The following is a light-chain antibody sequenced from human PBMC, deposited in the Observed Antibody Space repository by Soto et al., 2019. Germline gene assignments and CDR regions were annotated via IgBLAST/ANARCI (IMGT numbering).Light chain of an antibody. Sequence: IQMTQSPSTLSASVGDRVTITCRASQSISTWLAWYQQKPGKAPKVLIYKASSLESGVPSRFSGSGSWTEFTLTISSLQPDDFATYYCQQYNSFPFTFGQGTKLEIK. V-gene: IGKV1-5*03. CDR1: QSISTW. CDR3: QQYNSFPFT. CDR2: KAS. J-gene: IGKJ2*01.